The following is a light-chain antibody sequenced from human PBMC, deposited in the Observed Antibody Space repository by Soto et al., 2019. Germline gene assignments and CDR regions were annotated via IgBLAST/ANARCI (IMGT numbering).Light chain of an antibody. CDR1: QSVSSNY. V-gene: IGKV3-20*01. CDR2: GAS. J-gene: IGKJ1*01. CDR3: QQYGTSRA. Sequence: EIVLTQSPGTLSLSPGERATLSCRASQSVSSNYLAWYQQKPGQAPRLLIHGASSRATGIPDRFSGSGSGTDFTLTISRLEPEDFAVYYCQQYGTSRAFGQGTKVEIK.